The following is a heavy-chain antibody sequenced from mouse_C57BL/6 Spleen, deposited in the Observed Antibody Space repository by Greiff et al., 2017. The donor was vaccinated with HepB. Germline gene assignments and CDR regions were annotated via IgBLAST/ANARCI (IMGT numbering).Heavy chain of an antibody. CDR1: GYTFTSYW. CDR3: ATYDGYYPAWFAY. V-gene: IGHV1-55*01. J-gene: IGHJ3*01. Sequence: QVQLQQPGAELVKPGASVKMSCKASGYTFTSYWITWVKQRPGQGLEWIGDIYPGSGSTNYNEKFKSKATLTVDTSSSTAYMQLSSLTSEDSAVYYCATYDGYYPAWFAYWGQGTLVIVSA. D-gene: IGHD2-3*01. CDR2: IYPGSGST.